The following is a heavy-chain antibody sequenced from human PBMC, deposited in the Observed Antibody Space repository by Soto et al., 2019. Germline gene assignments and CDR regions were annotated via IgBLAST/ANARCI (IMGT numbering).Heavy chain of an antibody. D-gene: IGHD2-2*01. J-gene: IGHJ3*02. CDR2: ISNGGANT. CDR3: ARVRSQLLKVGTFDI. Sequence: EVQLLESGGGLVQPGGSLRLSCAASGFTFSSYSMNWVRQAPGKGPEWLAVISNGGANTYYADSVKGRFTISRDNSKNTLYLQMTSLRAEDTAVYYCARVRSQLLKVGTFDIWGQGTMVTVSS. CDR1: GFTFSSYS. V-gene: IGHV3-23*01.